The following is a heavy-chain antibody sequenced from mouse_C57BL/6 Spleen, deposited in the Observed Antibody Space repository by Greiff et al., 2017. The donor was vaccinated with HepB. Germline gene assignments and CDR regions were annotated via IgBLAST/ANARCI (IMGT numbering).Heavy chain of an antibody. CDR2: IYPGDVDT. CDR3: ARCEDYDEENYLDY. CDR1: GYAFSSSW. D-gene: IGHD2-4*01. Sequence: VQLQESGPELVKPGASVKISCKASGYAFSSSWMNWVKQRPGKGLEWIGRIYPGDVDTNNNGKLKGKATLTADKSSSTAYMQISSLTSEDSAVYACARCEDYDEENYLDYWGQGTTLTVSS. J-gene: IGHJ2*01. V-gene: IGHV1-82*01.